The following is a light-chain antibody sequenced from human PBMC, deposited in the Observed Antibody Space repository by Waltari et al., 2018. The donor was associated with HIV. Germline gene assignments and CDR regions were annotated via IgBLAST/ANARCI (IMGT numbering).Light chain of an antibody. V-gene: IGLV2-14*03. CDR3: CSYTSGSTHV. CDR1: RSDIGDYNY. CDR2: DVK. Sequence: QSALTQPASLSGSPGQSITISCSGFRSDIGDYNYVSWYQQYQGKVPKLIIYDVKYRPSGVSNRFSGSKSDSAAFLNISGLQTEDEAVYHCCSYTSGSTHVFGTGTEVIVL. J-gene: IGLJ1*01.